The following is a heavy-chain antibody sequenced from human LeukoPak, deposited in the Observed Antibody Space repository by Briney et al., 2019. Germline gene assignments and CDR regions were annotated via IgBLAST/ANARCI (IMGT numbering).Heavy chain of an antibody. J-gene: IGHJ4*02. CDR1: GYTFTAYY. CDR2: ITPNSGDT. V-gene: IGHV1-2*02. CDR3: AKTSEIQLWPSYVDY. Sequence: ASVKVSCKASGYTFTAYYVHWVRQAPGQGLEWMGWITPNSGDTKYVQKFQGRVTMTRDTSISTAYMEVSRLRSDDTAVYYCAKTSEIQLWPSYVDYWGQGTLVTVSS. D-gene: IGHD5-18*01.